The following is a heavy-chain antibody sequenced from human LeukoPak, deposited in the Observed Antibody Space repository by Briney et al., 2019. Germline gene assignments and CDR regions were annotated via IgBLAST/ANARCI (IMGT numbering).Heavy chain of an antibody. CDR3: ARVSCCWVYSSSWYFDVGKRGMDV. J-gene: IGHJ6*02. Sequence: PGGSLRLSCAASGFTFSSYAMHWVRQAPGKGLEWVAVISYDGSNKYYADSVKGRFTISRDNSKNTLYLQMDSLRAEDTAVYYCARVSCCWVYSSSWYFDVGKRGMDVWGQGTTVTVSS. D-gene: IGHD6-13*01. CDR2: ISYDGSNK. V-gene: IGHV3-30*04. CDR1: GFTFSSYA.